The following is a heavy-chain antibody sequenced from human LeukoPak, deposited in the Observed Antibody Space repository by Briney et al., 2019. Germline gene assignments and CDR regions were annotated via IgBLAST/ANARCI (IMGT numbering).Heavy chain of an antibody. CDR2: INHSGST. CDR3: ARDDILTGYQPGDY. CDR1: GGSFSGYY. D-gene: IGHD3-9*01. V-gene: IGHV4-34*01. J-gene: IGHJ4*02. Sequence: SETLSLTCAVYGGSFSGYYWSWIRQPPGKGLEWTGEINHSGSTNYNPSLKSRVTISVDTSKNQFSLKLSSVTAADTAVYYCARDDILTGYQPGDYWGQGTLVTVSS.